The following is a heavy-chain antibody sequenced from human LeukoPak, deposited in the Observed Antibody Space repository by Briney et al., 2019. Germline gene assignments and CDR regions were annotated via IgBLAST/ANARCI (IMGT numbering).Heavy chain of an antibody. CDR3: ARSHGTGWYGLDY. CDR2: ISYSGTT. J-gene: IGHJ4*02. V-gene: IGHV4-39*07. D-gene: IGHD6-19*01. Sequence: SETLSLTCTVSGGSISSSSVYWAWIHQPPGKGLEWIGSISYSGTTYYNPSLKSRVTISLDTSKNQFSLQVRSVTAADTAVYYCARSHGTGWYGLDYWGQGTLVTVSS. CDR1: GGSISSSSVY.